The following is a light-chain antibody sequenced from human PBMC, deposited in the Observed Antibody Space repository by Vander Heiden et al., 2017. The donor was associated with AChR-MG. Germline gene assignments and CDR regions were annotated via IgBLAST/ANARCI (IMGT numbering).Light chain of an antibody. CDR1: SSDVGGYNY. CDR3: SSYTSSSIVV. CDR2: DVS. V-gene: IGLV2-14*03. Sequence: QSALTQPASVSGSPGPSTTISCTGTSSDVGGYNYVSWYQQHPGEAPKLMIYDVSNRPSGVSNRFSGSKSGNTASLTISGLQAEDEADYYCSSYTSSSIVVFGGGTKLTVL. J-gene: IGLJ2*01.